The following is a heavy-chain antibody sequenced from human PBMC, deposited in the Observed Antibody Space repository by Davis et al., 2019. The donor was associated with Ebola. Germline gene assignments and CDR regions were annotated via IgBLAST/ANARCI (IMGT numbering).Heavy chain of an antibody. V-gene: IGHV3-48*02. CDR3: ARSFLHRQIVVVVAAASAPYYYGMDV. Sequence: GGSLRLSCAASGFTFSSYSMNWVRQAPGKGLEWASYISSSSSTIYYADSVKGRFTISRDNAKNSLYLQMNSLRDEDTAVYYCARSFLHRQIVVVVAAASAPYYYGMDVWGQGTTVTVSS. J-gene: IGHJ6*02. CDR1: GFTFSSYS. CDR2: ISSSSSTI. D-gene: IGHD2-15*01.